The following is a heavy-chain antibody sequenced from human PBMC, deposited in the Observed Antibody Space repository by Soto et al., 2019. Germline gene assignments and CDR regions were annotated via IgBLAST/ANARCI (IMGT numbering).Heavy chain of an antibody. CDR3: AAEHYSSSWSRWYFDL. Sequence: QVQLQESGPGLVKPSQTLSLTCTVSGGSISSGGYYWSWIRQHPGKGLEWIGYIYYSGSTYYNPYLKIRVTRAVDTSKHQFSLKLSSVTAADTSVYYCAAEHYSSSWSRWYFDLWGRGTLVTVSS. CDR1: GGSISSGGYY. D-gene: IGHD6-13*01. J-gene: IGHJ2*01. CDR2: IYYSGST. V-gene: IGHV4-31*03.